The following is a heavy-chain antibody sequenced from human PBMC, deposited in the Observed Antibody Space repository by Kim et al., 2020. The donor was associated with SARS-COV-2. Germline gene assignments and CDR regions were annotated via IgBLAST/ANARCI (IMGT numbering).Heavy chain of an antibody. D-gene: IGHD3-10*01. V-gene: IGHV3-30*02. CDR3: AKVYGSSYYYYMDG. Sequence: EPVKGRFTNSRDNSKNTLYLQMNSRRAEDTAVYYCAKVYGSSYYYYMDGWGKGTTVTVSS. J-gene: IGHJ6*03.